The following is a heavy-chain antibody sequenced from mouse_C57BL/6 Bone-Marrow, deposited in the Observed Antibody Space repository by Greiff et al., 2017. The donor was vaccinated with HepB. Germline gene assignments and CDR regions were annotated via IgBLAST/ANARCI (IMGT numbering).Heavy chain of an antibody. D-gene: IGHD1-1*01. CDR2: INPSNGGT. V-gene: IGHV1-53*01. Sequence: VQLQQSGTELVKPGASVKLSCKASGYTFTSYWMHWVKQRPGQGLEWIGNINPSNGGTNYNEKFKSKATLTVDKSSSTAYMQLSSLTSEDSAVYYCARRGSSYDYAMDYWGQGTSVTVSS. CDR3: ARRGSSYDYAMDY. CDR1: GYTFTSYW. J-gene: IGHJ4*01.